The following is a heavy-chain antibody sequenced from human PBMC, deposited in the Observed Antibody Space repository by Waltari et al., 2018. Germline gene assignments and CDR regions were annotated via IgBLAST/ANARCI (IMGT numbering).Heavy chain of an antibody. V-gene: IGHV5-51*01. Sequence: EVQLVQSGAEVQKPGESLKISCQPSGYSFATYWIGWVRQMPGRGLELVGIIYPLDSDTRYSPAFQGQVTISVDKSIGTAYLQWTSLKASDSAIYYCARPLGTADLGYWGQGTLVTVSS. D-gene: IGHD1-7*01. CDR2: IYPLDSDT. CDR3: ARPLGTADLGY. J-gene: IGHJ4*02. CDR1: GYSFATYW.